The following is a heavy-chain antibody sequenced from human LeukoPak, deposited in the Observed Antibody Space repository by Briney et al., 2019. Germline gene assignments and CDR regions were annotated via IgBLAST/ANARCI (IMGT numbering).Heavy chain of an antibody. CDR3: ARDLPKTGYVGALDI. Sequence: VKVSCKASGYTFTDYYILWVRQAPGQGPEWMGWINPNSGGTNYAQNFKGRVTMTRDTSISTAYMEVNSLTSDDTAVYYCARDLPKTGYVGALDIWGQGTMVTVSS. CDR2: INPNSGGT. V-gene: IGHV1-2*02. CDR1: GYTFTDYY. D-gene: IGHD5-12*01. J-gene: IGHJ3*02.